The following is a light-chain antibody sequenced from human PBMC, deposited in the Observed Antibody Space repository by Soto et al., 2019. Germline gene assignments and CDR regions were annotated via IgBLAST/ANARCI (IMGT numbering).Light chain of an antibody. V-gene: IGKV3-20*01. Sequence: EIVLTQSPGTLSLSPGERATLSCRASQSVSSSYLAWYHQKPGQVPRLLIYGASSRATGIPDRFSGSGYGTNFTLTISRLEPEDFAVYYCQQYGSSPITFAQGTRLEIK. CDR2: GAS. CDR3: QQYGSSPIT. J-gene: IGKJ5*01. CDR1: QSVSSSY.